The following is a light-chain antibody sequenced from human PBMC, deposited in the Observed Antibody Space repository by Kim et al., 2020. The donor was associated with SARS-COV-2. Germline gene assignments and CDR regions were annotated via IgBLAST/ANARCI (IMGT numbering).Light chain of an antibody. Sequence: QPITISCTGTSSDVSGYNYVSWYQQHPGNAPKLMIYDVSNRPSGVSNRFSGSKSGNTASLTISGLQAEDEADYYCSSYTSSSTLVVFGGGTQLTVL. V-gene: IGLV2-14*03. CDR1: SSDVSGYNY. CDR3: SSYTSSSTLVV. CDR2: DVS. J-gene: IGLJ2*01.